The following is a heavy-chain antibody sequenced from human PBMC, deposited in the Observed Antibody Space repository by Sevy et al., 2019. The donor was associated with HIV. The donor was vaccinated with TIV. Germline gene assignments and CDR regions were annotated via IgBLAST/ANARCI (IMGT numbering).Heavy chain of an antibody. J-gene: IGHJ3*02. D-gene: IGHD2-21*02. V-gene: IGHV4-61*02. CDR1: GGSISSGSYY. CDR2: MYPSGST. CDR3: AGGGGNSFLDAFDI. Sequence: SETLSLTCTVSGGSISSGSYYWSWIRQPAGKGLEWIGRMYPSGSTNYNPSLKSRVTISVDTSKNQFSLKLSSVTAADTAVYYCAGGGGNSFLDAFDIWGQGTMVTVSS.